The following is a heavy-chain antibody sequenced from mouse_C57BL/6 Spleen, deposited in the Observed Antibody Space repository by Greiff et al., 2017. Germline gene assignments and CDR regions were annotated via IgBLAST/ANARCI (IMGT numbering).Heavy chain of an antibody. CDR3: ERGHYGSKLYY. V-gene: IGHV1-4*01. D-gene: IGHD1-1*01. CDR1: GYTFTSYS. CDR2: INPSSGYT. J-gene: IGHJ4*01. Sequence: QVQLQQSGAELARPGASVKMSCKASGYTFTSYSMHWVKQRPGQGLEWIGYINPSSGYTKYNQKFKDKATLTADKSSSTAYMQLSSLTSEDSAVYYRERGHYGSKLYYWGQGTTVTVSS.